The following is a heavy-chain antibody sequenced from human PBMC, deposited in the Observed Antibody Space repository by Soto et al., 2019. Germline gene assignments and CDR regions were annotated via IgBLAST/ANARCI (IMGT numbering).Heavy chain of an antibody. Sequence: SETLSLTCSVSGVSLTSGTYYWSWIRQHPGKGLEWIGYIFYSGSTDYNPSLKSRVNISVDTSKNQFSLKLSSVTAADTAVYYCASTEDFFDYWGQGTLVTVSS. CDR2: IFYSGST. J-gene: IGHJ4*02. V-gene: IGHV4-31*03. CDR3: ASTEDFFDY. CDR1: GVSLTSGTYY.